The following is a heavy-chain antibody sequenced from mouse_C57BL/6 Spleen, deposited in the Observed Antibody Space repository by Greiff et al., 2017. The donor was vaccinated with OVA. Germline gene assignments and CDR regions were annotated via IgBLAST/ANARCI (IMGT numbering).Heavy chain of an antibody. D-gene: IGHD3-1*01. J-gene: IGHJ4*01. CDR1: GYAFSSSW. CDR2: IYPGDGDT. Sequence: VQLQQSGPELVKPGASVKISCKASGYAFSSSWMNWVKQRPGKGLEWIGRIYPGDGDTNYNGKVKGKATLTADKSSSTAYMQLSSLTSEDSAVYFCARSGGDYAMDCWGQGTSVTVSS. CDR3: ARSGGDYAMDC. V-gene: IGHV1-82*01.